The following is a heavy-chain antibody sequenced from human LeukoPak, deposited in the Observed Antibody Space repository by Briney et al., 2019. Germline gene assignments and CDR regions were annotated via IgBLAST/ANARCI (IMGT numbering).Heavy chain of an antibody. V-gene: IGHV3-9*01. CDR2: ISWNSGSI. D-gene: IGHD6-6*01. J-gene: IGHJ4*02. CDR3: AKDIAYSSSSGYFDY. CDR1: GFTFDDYA. Sequence: GGSLRLSCAASGFTFDDYAMHWVRQAPGKGLEWVSGISWNSGSIGYADSVKGRFTISRDNAKNSLYLQMNSLRAEDTALYYCAKDIAYSSSSGYFDYWGQGTLVTVSS.